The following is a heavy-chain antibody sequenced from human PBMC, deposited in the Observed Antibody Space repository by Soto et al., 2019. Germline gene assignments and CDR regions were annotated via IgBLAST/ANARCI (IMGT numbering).Heavy chain of an antibody. D-gene: IGHD2-2*01. CDR1: GGTFSSYA. Sequence: QVQLVQSGAEVKKPGSSVKVSCKASGGTFSSYAISWVRQAPGQGLEWMGGIIPIFGTANYAQKIQGRVTITADESTSTAYMELSSLRSEDTAVYYCARDQRDIVVVPAAMSDNYYYGMDVWGQGTTVTVSS. J-gene: IGHJ6*02. CDR3: ARDQRDIVVVPAAMSDNYYYGMDV. CDR2: IIPIFGTA. V-gene: IGHV1-69*01.